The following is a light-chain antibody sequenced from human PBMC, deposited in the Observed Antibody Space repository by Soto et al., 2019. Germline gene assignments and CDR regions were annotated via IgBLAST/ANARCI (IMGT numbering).Light chain of an antibody. V-gene: IGLV2-11*01. Sequence: QSVLTQPRSVSGSPGQSVTISCTGTSTDVGGYNYVSWYQQHPSKVPKLMLYDVSKRPSGVPDRFSGSKSGNTASLTIFGLQAEDEADYYCCSYAGRDTLYVFGSGTKVTVL. J-gene: IGLJ1*01. CDR3: CSYAGRDTLYV. CDR1: STDVGGYNY. CDR2: DVS.